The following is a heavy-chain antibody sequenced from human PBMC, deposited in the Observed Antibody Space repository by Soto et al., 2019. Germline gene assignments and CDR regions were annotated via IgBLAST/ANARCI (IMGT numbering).Heavy chain of an antibody. J-gene: IGHJ4*02. CDR1: GGSISTSNSY. Sequence: SETLSLTCTVSGGSISTSNSYWNWIRQHPQKGLEWIGYIYYSGSTYQNPSLKSRVTISLDTSKNQFPLQLSSVTAADTAVYYCARDPDYGDFNYFDYWGQGALVTVSS. D-gene: IGHD4-17*01. CDR2: IYYSGST. V-gene: IGHV4-31*03. CDR3: ARDPDYGDFNYFDY.